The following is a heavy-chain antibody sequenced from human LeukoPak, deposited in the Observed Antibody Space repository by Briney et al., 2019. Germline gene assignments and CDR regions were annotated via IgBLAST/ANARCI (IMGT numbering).Heavy chain of an antibody. CDR3: ARLKDDVTKFDY. D-gene: IGHD2-8*01. CDR2: INQDVSRT. CDR1: GFYFSRYW. J-gene: IGHJ4*02. V-gene: IGHV3-7*01. Sequence: GGSLRLSCAGPGFYFSRYWMAWVRQAPGKRLEWVASINQDVSRTHYVDSVKGRFTISRDNAKSSLFLQMTSLRVEDTAVYFCARLKDDVTKFDYWGQGTLVTVSS.